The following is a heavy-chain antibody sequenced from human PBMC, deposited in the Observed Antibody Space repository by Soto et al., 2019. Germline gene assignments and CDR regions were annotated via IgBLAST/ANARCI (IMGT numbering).Heavy chain of an antibody. CDR3: ASDRKIKQLGQSYQF. Sequence: GGSLRLSCAASGFPFTVFWMSWVRRVPGKGLEWLANINQGGSETYYVDSVKGRFTISRDNAANLVYMEMNSLRAEATAVYYCASDRKIKQLGQSYQFWGQGTLVTVSS. D-gene: IGHD2-2*01. J-gene: IGHJ1*01. V-gene: IGHV3-7*01. CDR2: INQGGSET. CDR1: GFPFTVFW.